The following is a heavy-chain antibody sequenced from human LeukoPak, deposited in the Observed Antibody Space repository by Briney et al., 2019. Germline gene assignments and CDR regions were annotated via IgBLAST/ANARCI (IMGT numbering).Heavy chain of an antibody. D-gene: IGHD6-19*01. J-gene: IGHJ4*02. Sequence: PSETLSLTCTASGGSISSSSYYWGWIRQPPGKGLEWIGSIYYSGSTYYNPSLKSRVTISVDTSKNQFSLKLSSVTAADTAVYYCARDPLYSSGWTFDYWGQGTLVTVSS. CDR1: GGSISSSSYY. CDR2: IYYSGST. V-gene: IGHV4-39*07. CDR3: ARDPLYSSGWTFDY.